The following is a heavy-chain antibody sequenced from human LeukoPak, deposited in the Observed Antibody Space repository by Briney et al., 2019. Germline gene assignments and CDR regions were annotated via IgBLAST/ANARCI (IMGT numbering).Heavy chain of an antibody. V-gene: IGHV3-15*01. CDR2: IKSKTDGETT. CDR1: GFTFTNAW. Sequence: GGSLRHSCVDSGFTFTNAWMSWVRQAPGKGLERIGRIKSKTDGETTNYAEPVRGRFTISRDDSKSAVYLQMNSLKIEDTAVYYCTTDLGTYYHGSQRLIPIDYWGQGTLVTVSS. CDR3: TTDLGTYYHGSQRLIPIDY. D-gene: IGHD3-10*01. J-gene: IGHJ4*02.